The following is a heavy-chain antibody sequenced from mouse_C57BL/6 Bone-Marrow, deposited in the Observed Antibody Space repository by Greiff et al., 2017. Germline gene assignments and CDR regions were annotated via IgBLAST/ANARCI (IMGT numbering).Heavy chain of an antibody. CDR2: IYPGSGGT. V-gene: IGHV1-54*01. Sequence: VQLQQSGAELVRPGTSVKVSCKASGYAFPNYLIEWVKQRPGQGLEWSGVIYPGSGGTNYNEKFKGTATLTADKSSSTAYMQLSSLTSEDSAVYFCVYDGYPDLYFDFWGTGTTVTVSS. D-gene: IGHD2-3*01. J-gene: IGHJ1*03. CDR1: GYAFPNYL. CDR3: VYDGYPDLYFDF.